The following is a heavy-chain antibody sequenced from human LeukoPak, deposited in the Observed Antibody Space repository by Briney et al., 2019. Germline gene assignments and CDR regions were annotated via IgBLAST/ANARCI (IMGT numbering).Heavy chain of an antibody. V-gene: IGHV1-2*04. CDR3: ARGGSGWYKAFDI. J-gene: IGHJ3*02. Sequence: RASVKVSCKASGYTFTGYYMHWVRQAPGQGLEWMGWINPNSGGTNYAQKFQGWVTMTRDTSISTAYMELSRLRSDDTAVYYCARGGSGWYKAFDIWGQGTMVTVSS. CDR1: GYTFTGYY. CDR2: INPNSGGT. D-gene: IGHD6-19*01.